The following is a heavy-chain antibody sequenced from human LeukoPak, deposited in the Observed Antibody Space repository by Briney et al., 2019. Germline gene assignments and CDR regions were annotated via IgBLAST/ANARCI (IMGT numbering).Heavy chain of an antibody. CDR2: IYYSGST. J-gene: IGHJ4*02. CDR1: GGSISSSSYY. V-gene: IGHV4-39*01. Sequence: PSETLSLTCTVSGGSISSSSYYWGWIRQPPGKGLEGIGSIYYSGSTFYNPSLKSRVTISVDTSKNQFSLKLSSVTAADTAVYYCARHKYSGWLQSEGPDHWGQGTLVTVSS. D-gene: IGHD5-24*01. CDR3: ARHKYSGWLQSEGPDH.